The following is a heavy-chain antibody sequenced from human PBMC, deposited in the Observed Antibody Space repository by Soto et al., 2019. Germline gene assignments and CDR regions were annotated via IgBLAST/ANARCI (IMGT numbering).Heavy chain of an antibody. D-gene: IGHD3-22*01. CDR3: ARDVASITMIVAVMPYYYGMDV. CDR1: DYTFTSYG. V-gene: IGHV1-18*01. Sequence: VASVKVSCKASDYTFTSYGISWVRQAPGQGLEWMGWISAYNGNTNYAQKLQGRVTMTTDTSTSTAYMELRSLRSDDTAVYYCARDVASITMIVAVMPYYYGMDVWGQGTTVTVSS. J-gene: IGHJ6*02. CDR2: ISAYNGNT.